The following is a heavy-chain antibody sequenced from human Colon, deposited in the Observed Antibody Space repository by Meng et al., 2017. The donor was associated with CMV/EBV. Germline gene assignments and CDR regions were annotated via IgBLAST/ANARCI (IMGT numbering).Heavy chain of an antibody. CDR1: GGTFNSYT. D-gene: IGHD2-15*01. CDR3: ARGSIRSGQALHHFDS. Sequence: SVKVSCKVSGGTFNSYTFSWVRQAPGRGLEWVGRIIHMFGAETSAEKFQGRVSITADKSTSTAYMELSSLRSHDTAVYYCARGSIRSGQALHHFDSWGQGTLVTVSS. V-gene: IGHV1-69*08. CDR2: IIHMFGAE. J-gene: IGHJ4*02.